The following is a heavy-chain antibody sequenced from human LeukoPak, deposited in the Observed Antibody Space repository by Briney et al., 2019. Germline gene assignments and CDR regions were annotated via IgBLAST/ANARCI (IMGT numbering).Heavy chain of an antibody. V-gene: IGHV3-23*01. D-gene: IGHD1-14*01. CDR3: AKSPGHRRMIDY. CDR2: ISGSGGSR. J-gene: IGHJ4*02. Sequence: PGGSLRLSCAASVFTFSSYAMSWVRQAPGKGLEGASAISGSGGSRYYADSVKSRFTISRDNSKTTLYLQMNSLRAEDTAVYYCAKSPGHRRMIDYWGQGTLVTVSS. CDR1: VFTFSSYA.